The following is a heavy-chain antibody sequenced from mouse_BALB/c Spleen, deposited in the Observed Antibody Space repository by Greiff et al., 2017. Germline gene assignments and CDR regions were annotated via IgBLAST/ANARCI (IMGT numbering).Heavy chain of an antibody. CDR2: INPGSGGT. Sequence: QVQLKQSGAELVRPGTSVKVSCKASGYAFTNYLIEWVKQRPGQGLEWIGVINPGSGGTNYNEKFKGKATLTADKSSSTAYMQLSSLTSDDSAVYFCARSGGYYGYDYWGQGTTLTVSS. V-gene: IGHV1-54*01. CDR1: GYAFTNYL. J-gene: IGHJ2*01. D-gene: IGHD2-2*01. CDR3: ARSGGYYGYDY.